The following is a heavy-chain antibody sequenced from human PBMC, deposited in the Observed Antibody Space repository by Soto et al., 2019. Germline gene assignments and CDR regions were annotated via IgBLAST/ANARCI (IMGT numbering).Heavy chain of an antibody. V-gene: IGHV1-2*02. D-gene: IGHD3-3*01. CDR1: GYSFTGNS. CDR3: ARGRYDFWSGYYKRAFDI. CDR2: INPNNGGI. Sequence: ASVKVSWKTSGYSFTGNSMHWVRQAPGQGLEWMGWINPNNGGINYAQKFQGRVTMTRDTSISTAYMELSSLRSEDTAVYYCARGRYDFWSGYYKRAFDICGQGTMVTVSS. J-gene: IGHJ3*02.